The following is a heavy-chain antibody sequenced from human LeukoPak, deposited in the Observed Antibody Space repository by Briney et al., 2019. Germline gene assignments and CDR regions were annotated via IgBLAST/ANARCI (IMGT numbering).Heavy chain of an antibody. CDR3: ARQGTVVRWGYYYYMDV. V-gene: IGHV4-39*01. D-gene: IGHD1-1*01. J-gene: IGHJ6*03. CDR2: IYHSGNT. CDR1: GGSFSSTSHY. Sequence: SETLSLTCSVSGGSFSSTSHYWGWIRQPPRKGLEWIGSIYHSGNTYYNPSLKSRVTISVDTSKNQFSLKLSSVTAADTAQYYCARQGTVVRWGYYYYMDVWGKGTTVTVSS.